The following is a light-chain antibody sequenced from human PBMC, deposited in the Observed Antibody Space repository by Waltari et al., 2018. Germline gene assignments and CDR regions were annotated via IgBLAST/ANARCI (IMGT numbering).Light chain of an antibody. CDR3: CSYAGTYTYV. V-gene: IGLV2-11*01. Sequence: QSALTQPRSVSGSPGQSVTISCTGTSRDVGASQYVPWFQQHPGGAPKLLIFDVTERPSGVPDRFSGSKSANTASLTISGLQPDDEADYYCCSYAGTYTYVFGPGTSVTVL. J-gene: IGLJ1*01. CDR2: DVT. CDR1: SRDVGASQY.